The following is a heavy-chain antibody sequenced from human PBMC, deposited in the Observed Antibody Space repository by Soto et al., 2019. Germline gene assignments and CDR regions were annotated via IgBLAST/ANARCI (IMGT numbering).Heavy chain of an antibody. CDR3: VCVGGVVVPRTLRWIFGY. CDR1: GYSFTSYA. Sequence: GASVKVSCKASGYSFTSYAISWVRQAPGQGIERKGWISASNGNTDYAQKLQGRVTMTTDTSTSTTYMELRSLRSDDTAVYFCVCVGGVVVPRTLRWIFGYWGPGTLVTVSS. V-gene: IGHV1-18*01. D-gene: IGHD2-15*01. CDR2: ISASNGNT. J-gene: IGHJ4*02.